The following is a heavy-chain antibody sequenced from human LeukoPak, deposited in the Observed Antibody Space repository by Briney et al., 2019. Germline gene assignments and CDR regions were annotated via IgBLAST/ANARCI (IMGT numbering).Heavy chain of an antibody. CDR1: GYTFTRYY. D-gene: IGHD2-21*02. V-gene: IGHV1-2*02. Sequence: GASVKVSCKASGYTFTRYYMHWVRQAPGQGLEWMGWINPNSGGTNCAQKFQGRVTMTRDTSISTAYMELSRLRSDDTAVYYCARGESVVVTAIISYWGQGTLVTVSS. CDR3: ARGESVVVTAIISY. CDR2: INPNSGGT. J-gene: IGHJ4*02.